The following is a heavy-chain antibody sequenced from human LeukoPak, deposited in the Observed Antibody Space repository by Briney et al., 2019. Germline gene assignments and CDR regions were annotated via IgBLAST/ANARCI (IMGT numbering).Heavy chain of an antibody. J-gene: IGHJ4*02. CDR3: AKDWEHYYYDSSGYYEESDY. CDR2: ISGSGGST. Sequence: GGSLRLSCAASGFTFISYAMSWVRQAPGKGLEWVSAISGSGGSTYYADSVKGRFTISRDNSKNTLYLQMNSLRAEDTAVYYCAKDWEHYYYDSSGYYEESDYWGQGTLVTVSS. CDR1: GFTFISYA. D-gene: IGHD3-22*01. V-gene: IGHV3-23*01.